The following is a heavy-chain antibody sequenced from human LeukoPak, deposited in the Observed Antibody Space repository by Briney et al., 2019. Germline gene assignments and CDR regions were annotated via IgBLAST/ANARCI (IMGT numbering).Heavy chain of an antibody. D-gene: IGHD3-16*01. CDR1: GGSISSSNW. CDR3: ARHYGP. V-gene: IGHV4-4*02. CDR2: IYYSGST. Sequence: PSGTLSLTCAVSGGSISSSNWWSWVRQPPGKGLEWIGSIYYSGSTYYNPSLKSRVTISVDTSKNQFSLKLSSVTAADTAVYYCARHYGPWGQGTLVTVSS. J-gene: IGHJ5*02.